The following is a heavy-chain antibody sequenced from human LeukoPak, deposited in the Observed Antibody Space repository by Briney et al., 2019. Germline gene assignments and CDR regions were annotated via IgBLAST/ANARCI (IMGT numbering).Heavy chain of an antibody. CDR3: ARVMITFGGVPYNWFDP. Sequence: GGSLRLSCAASGFTFSSYSMNWVRQAPGKGLEWVSYISSSSSTIYYADSVKVRFTISRDNAKNSLYLQMNSLRAEDTAVYYCARVMITFGGVPYNWFDPWGQGTLVTVSS. CDR2: ISSSSSTI. V-gene: IGHV3-48*01. CDR1: GFTFSSYS. J-gene: IGHJ5*02. D-gene: IGHD3-16*01.